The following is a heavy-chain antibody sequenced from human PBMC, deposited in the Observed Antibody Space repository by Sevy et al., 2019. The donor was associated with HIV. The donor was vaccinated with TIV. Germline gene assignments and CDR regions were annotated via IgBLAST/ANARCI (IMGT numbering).Heavy chain of an antibody. Sequence: GGSLRLSCAASQFTFSSYAMSWVRQAPGKGLEWVSRISGSGGETYYADSVKGRFTISRDKSKNTLYLQMNSLRAEDTAVYYCAKDMIVVVGEALDIWGQGTMVTVSS. D-gene: IGHD3-22*01. CDR3: AKDMIVVVGEALDI. V-gene: IGHV3-23*01. CDR1: QFTFSSYA. CDR2: ISGSGGET. J-gene: IGHJ3*02.